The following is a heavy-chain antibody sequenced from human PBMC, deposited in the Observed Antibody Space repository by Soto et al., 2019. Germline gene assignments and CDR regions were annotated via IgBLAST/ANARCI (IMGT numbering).Heavy chain of an antibody. CDR3: ARPTRYYYDSSGQSAWFDP. V-gene: IGHV1-69*12. CDR2: IIPIFGTA. J-gene: IGHJ5*02. CDR1: GGTFSSYA. D-gene: IGHD3-22*01. Sequence: QVQLVQSGAEVKKPGSSVKVSCKASGGTFSSYAISWVRQAPGQGLEWMGGIIPIFGTANYAQKLQGRVTITADEXXSXAYXELSSLRSEDTAVYYCARPTRYYYDSSGQSAWFDPWGQGTLVTVSS.